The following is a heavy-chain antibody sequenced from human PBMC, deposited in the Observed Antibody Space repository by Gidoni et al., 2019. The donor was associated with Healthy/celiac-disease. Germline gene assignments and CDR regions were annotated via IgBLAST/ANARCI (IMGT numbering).Heavy chain of an antibody. J-gene: IGHJ4*02. CDR3: ARVRLSYGSVDY. D-gene: IGHD3-10*01. CDR2: INPNSGGT. CDR1: GYPFTGYY. V-gene: IGHV1-2*02. Sequence: QVQLVQSGAEVKKPGASVEVSCKAYGYPFTGYYMHWVRQAPGQGLGWMGWINPNSGGTNYAQKFQGRVTMTRDTSISTAYMELSRLRSDDTAVYYCARVRLSYGSVDYWGQGTLVTVSS.